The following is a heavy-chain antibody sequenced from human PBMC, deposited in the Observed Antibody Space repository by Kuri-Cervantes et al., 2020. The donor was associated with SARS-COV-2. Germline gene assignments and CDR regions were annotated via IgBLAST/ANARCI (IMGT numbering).Heavy chain of an antibody. CDR3: VRLFSPWSVVGDY. V-gene: IGHV4-39*01. CDR2: IYYSGST. J-gene: IGHJ4*02. CDR1: GDSISSSSYY. Sequence: SETLSLTCTVSGDSISSSSYYWGGIRQPPGKGLEWIGNIYYSGSTDYNPSLKRRVTISVDTSKNQFSRKLWSVTATDTAVYYCVRLFSPWSVVGDYWGQGTLVTVSS. D-gene: IGHD1-1*01.